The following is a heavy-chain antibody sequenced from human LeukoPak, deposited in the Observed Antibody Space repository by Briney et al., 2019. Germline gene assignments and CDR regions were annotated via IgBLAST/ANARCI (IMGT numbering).Heavy chain of an antibody. Sequence: SETLSLTCTVSGGSISSYYWSWIRQPPGKGLEWIGSIYYSGSTNYNPSLKSRVTISVDTSKNQFSLKLSSVTAADTAVYYCARPEDYGGNSDAFDIWGQGTMVTVSS. CDR3: ARPEDYGGNSDAFDI. CDR2: IYYSGST. V-gene: IGHV4-59*08. CDR1: GGSISSYY. J-gene: IGHJ3*02. D-gene: IGHD4-23*01.